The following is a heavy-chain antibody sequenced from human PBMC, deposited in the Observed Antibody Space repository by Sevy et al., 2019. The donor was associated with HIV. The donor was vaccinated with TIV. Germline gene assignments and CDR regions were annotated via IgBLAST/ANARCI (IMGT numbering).Heavy chain of an antibody. D-gene: IGHD1-1*01. CDR2: IGTAGDT. J-gene: IGHJ6*02. V-gene: IGHV3-13*01. Sequence: GGSLRLSCAASGFTFSSYDMHWVRQATGKGLEWVSAIGTAGDTYYPGSVKGRFTISRENAKNSLYLQMNSLRAGDTAVYYCARGGTGATSPYYYYYGMDVWGQGTTVTVSS. CDR3: ARGGTGATSPYYYYYGMDV. CDR1: GFTFSSYD.